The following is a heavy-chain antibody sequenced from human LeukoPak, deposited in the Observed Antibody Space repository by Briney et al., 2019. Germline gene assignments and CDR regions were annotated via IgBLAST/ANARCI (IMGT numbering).Heavy chain of an antibody. CDR1: GFTFSSYS. Sequence: GGSLRLSCAASGFTFSSYSMNWVRQAPGKGLEWVSYISSSSSTIYYADSVKGRFTISRDNAKNSLYLQMNSLRAEDTAVYYCAREAYYDSSGYPAYWGQGTLVTVSS. D-gene: IGHD3-22*01. J-gene: IGHJ4*02. CDR3: AREAYYDSSGYPAY. CDR2: ISSSSSTI. V-gene: IGHV3-48*04.